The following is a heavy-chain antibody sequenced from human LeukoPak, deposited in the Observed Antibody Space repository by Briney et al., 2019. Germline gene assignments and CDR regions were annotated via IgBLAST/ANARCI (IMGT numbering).Heavy chain of an antibody. J-gene: IGHJ3*02. CDR2: FDPEDGET. CDR1: VYTLTEFC. V-gene: IGHV1-24*01. Sequence: ASVTVSRKVSVYTLTEFCMHWVRQAPGKGLEGMGGFDPEDGETIYAQKFQGRVTMTEDRSTDTAYMELSSLRSEDTAVYYCATGTGTWAFDIWGQGTMVTVSS. CDR3: ATGTGTWAFDI. D-gene: IGHD1/OR15-1a*01.